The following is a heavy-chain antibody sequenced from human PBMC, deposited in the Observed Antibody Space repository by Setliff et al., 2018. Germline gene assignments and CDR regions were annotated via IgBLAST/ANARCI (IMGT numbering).Heavy chain of an antibody. CDR1: GGTFSSYA. CDR2: IIPILGIA. CDR3: ARDRREWELPYYYYGIDV. V-gene: IGHV1-69*10. D-gene: IGHD1-26*01. Sequence: SVKVSCKASGGTFSSYAISWVRQAPGQGLEWMGGIIPILGIANYAQKSQGRVTITADESTSTAYMELSSLRSDDTAVYYCARDRREWELPYYYYGIDVWGQGTTVTVSS. J-gene: IGHJ6*02.